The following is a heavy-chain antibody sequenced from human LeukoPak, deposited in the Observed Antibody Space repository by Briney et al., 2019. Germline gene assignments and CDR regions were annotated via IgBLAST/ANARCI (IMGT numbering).Heavy chain of an antibody. J-gene: IGHJ4*02. Sequence: NPSETLSLTCTVSGYSISSGYYWGWIRQPPGKGLEWIGEINHSGSTNYNPSLKSRVTISVDTSKNQFSLKLSSVTAADTAVYYCARVFYDFWSAYREIDYWGQGTLVTVSS. D-gene: IGHD3-3*01. V-gene: IGHV4-38-2*02. CDR3: ARVFYDFWSAYREIDY. CDR2: INHSGST. CDR1: GYSISSGYY.